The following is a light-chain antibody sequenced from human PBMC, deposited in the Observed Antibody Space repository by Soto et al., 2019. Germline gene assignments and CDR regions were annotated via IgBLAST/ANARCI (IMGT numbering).Light chain of an antibody. J-gene: IGKJ1*01. Sequence: DIQMTQSPSSLSASVGDRVTITCRASQDISNYLAWYQQKPGKAPKLLIYAASTLQSGVPSRFSGSGSGTDFTLTISSRQPEDVATYYWQKYNSAPVWFGQGTKVEIK. CDR1: QDISNY. CDR3: QKYNSAPVW. V-gene: IGKV1-27*01. CDR2: AAS.